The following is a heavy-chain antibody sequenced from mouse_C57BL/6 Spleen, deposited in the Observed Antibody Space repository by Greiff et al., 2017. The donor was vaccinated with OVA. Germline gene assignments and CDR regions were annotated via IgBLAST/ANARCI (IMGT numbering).Heavy chain of an antibody. Sequence: QVQLQQPGAELVMPGASVKLSCKASGYTFTSYWMHWVKQRPGQGLEWIGEIDPSDSYTNYNQKFKGKSTLTVDKSTSPSYMKLSSLTSEDSAVYYCARGVNGGFAYWGQGTLVTVSA. CDR2: IDPSDSYT. V-gene: IGHV1-69*01. CDR1: GYTFTSYW. J-gene: IGHJ3*01. CDR3: ARGVNGGFAY.